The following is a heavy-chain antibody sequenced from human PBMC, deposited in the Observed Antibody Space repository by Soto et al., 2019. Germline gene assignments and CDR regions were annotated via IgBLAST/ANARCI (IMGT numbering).Heavy chain of an antibody. CDR3: ARDVRLSSGWTSSKWGPDY. J-gene: IGHJ4*02. CDR1: GFTFSSYA. Sequence: QVQLVESGGGMVQPGRSLRLSCAASGFTFSSYAMHWVRQAPGKGLEWVAVISYDGSNKYYADSVKGRFTISRDNSKNTLYLQMNSLRAEDTAVYYCARDVRLSSGWTSSKWGPDYWGQGTLVTVSS. V-gene: IGHV3-30-3*01. CDR2: ISYDGSNK. D-gene: IGHD6-19*01.